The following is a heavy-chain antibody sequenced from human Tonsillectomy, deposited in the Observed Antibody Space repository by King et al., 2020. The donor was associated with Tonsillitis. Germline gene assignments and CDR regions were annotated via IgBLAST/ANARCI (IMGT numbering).Heavy chain of an antibody. D-gene: IGHD4-23*01. CDR2: ISGDGGST. CDR1: VFTFDEYA. V-gene: IGHV3-43*02. CDR3: AKAPGRWLHDGFDI. Sequence: VQLVESGGGVVQPGGSLRLSCAASVFTFDEYAMHWVRQAPGKGLEWVSLISGDGGSTYYADSLKGRFTIARDNSRNSLYVQMNSLRTEDTAFYYCAKAPGRWLHDGFDIWGQGTLVTVSS. J-gene: IGHJ3*02.